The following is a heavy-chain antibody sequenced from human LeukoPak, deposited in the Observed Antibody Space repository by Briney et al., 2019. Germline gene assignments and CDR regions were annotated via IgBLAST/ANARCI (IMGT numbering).Heavy chain of an antibody. D-gene: IGHD3-10*01. Sequence: PGGSLRLSXAASGFTFSSYAMSWVRQAPGKGLEWVSVIYSGGSTYYADPVKGRFTISRDNSKNTLYLQMNSLRAEDTAVHYCARDGITMVRGVITTTYFDYWGQGTLVTVSS. CDR3: ARDGITMVRGVITTTYFDY. J-gene: IGHJ4*02. V-gene: IGHV3-53*01. CDR1: GFTFSSYA. CDR2: IYSGGST.